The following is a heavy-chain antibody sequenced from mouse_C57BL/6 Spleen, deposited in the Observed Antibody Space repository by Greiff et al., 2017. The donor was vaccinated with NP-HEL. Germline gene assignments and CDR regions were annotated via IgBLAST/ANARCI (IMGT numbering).Heavy chain of an antibody. V-gene: IGHV1-82*01. CDR2: IYPGDGDT. D-gene: IGHD2-4*01. Sequence: QVQLQQSGPELVKPGASVKISCKASGYAFSSSWMNWVKQRPGKGLEWIGRIYPGDGDTNYNGKFKGKATLTADKSSSTAYMQLSSLTSEDSAVYFCARGDYEDYWGQGTTLTVSS. J-gene: IGHJ2*01. CDR1: GYAFSSSW. CDR3: ARGDYEDY.